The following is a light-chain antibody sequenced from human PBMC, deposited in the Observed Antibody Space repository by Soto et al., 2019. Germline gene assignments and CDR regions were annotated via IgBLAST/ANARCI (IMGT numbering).Light chain of an antibody. V-gene: IGLV1-40*01. CDR1: SSNFGAGYD. CDR2: GDS. Sequence: QSVLTQPPSVSGAPGQRVTISCIGSSSNFGAGYDVHWYQQLPGTAPKLLIYGDSNRPSGVPDRFSGSKSGTSASLAITGLQAEDEADYYCQSYDSSLSGSRVFGTGTKLTVL. CDR3: QSYDSSLSGSRV. J-gene: IGLJ1*01.